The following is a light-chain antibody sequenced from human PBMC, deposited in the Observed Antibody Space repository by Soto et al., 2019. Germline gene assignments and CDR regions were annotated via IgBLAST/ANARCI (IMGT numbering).Light chain of an antibody. CDR1: QSSANMH. V-gene: IGKV3-20*01. CDR2: EAS. J-gene: IGKJ1*01. Sequence: EIVLTQSPGTLSLSPGQRATLSCRASQSSANMHLDWYQQKPGQAPSRLIYEASIRATGIPDRFSASGSGTDFTLTISRVEPEDFAVYYCQQYCRPPQWTFGQGTKVEV. CDR3: QQYCRPPQWT.